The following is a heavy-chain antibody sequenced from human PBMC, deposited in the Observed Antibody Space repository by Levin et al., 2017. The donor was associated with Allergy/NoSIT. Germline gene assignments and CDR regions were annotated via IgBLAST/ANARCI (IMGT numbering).Heavy chain of an antibody. D-gene: IGHD3-3*01. Sequence: GESLKISCKASGYTFTSYYMHWVRQATGQGLEWMGIINPSGGSTSYAQKFQGRVTMTRDTSTSTVYMELSSLRSAATAVYYCARGRNVLRFLEWLPPPLESFDSWGQGTLVTVSS. CDR3: ARGRNVLRFLEWLPPPLESFDS. V-gene: IGHV1-46*01. J-gene: IGHJ4*02. CDR1: GYTFTSYY. CDR2: INPSGGST.